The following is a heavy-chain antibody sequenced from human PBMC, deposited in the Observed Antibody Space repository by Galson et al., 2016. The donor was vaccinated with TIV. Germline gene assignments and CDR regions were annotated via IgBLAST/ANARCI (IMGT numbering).Heavy chain of an antibody. J-gene: IGHJ4*02. D-gene: IGHD3-16*01. Sequence: SLRLSCAASGFSFSNYEMSWVRQAPGKGLEWVSYISSTGSTIYYADSVKGRFTISRDNAKNSLYLQMNGLRAEDTAVYHCGPLGQVYSRAFTYWGQGTLVTVSS. V-gene: IGHV3-48*03. CDR3: GPLGQVYSRAFTY. CDR1: GFSFSNYE. CDR2: ISSTGSTI.